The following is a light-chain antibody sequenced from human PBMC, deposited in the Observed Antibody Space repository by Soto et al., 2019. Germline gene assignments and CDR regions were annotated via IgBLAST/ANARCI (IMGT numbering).Light chain of an antibody. Sequence: EIVMTQSPATLSVSPGERATLSCRASQSVSSNLAWYQQKPGQAPRLLIYGASTRATGIPARFSGSGSGTEFTLTISSLQSEDFAVYYCQQYNNRPLTFGPGTKVDIK. J-gene: IGKJ3*01. V-gene: IGKV3-15*01. CDR1: QSVSSN. CDR3: QQYNNRPLT. CDR2: GAS.